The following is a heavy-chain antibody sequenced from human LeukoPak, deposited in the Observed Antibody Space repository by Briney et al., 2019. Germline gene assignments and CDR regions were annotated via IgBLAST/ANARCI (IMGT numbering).Heavy chain of an antibody. CDR1: GYTFTSYG. Sequence: ASVEVSCKASGYTFTSYGISWVRQAPGQGLEWMGWISAYNGNTNYAQKLQGRVTMTTDTSTSTAYMELRSLRSDDTAVYYCARQSLWWRDYGMDVWGQGTTVTVSS. CDR3: ARQSLWWRDYGMDV. V-gene: IGHV1-18*01. CDR2: ISAYNGNT. D-gene: IGHD2-8*02. J-gene: IGHJ6*02.